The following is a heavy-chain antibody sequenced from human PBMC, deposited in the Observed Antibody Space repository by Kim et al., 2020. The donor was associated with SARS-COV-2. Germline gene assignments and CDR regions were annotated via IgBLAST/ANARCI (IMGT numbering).Heavy chain of an antibody. CDR3: ASRGLRTLWYGEEGWFAP. D-gene: IGHD3-10*01. Sequence: SETLSLTCAVYGGSFSGYYWSWIRQPPGKGLEWIGEINHSGSTNYNLYPKSRVSISVDTSKNKFYLKLSHVTAADTAVSYCASRGLRTLWYGEEGWFAP. V-gene: IGHV4-34*01. J-gene: IGHJ5*02. CDR2: INHSGST. CDR1: GGSFSGYY.